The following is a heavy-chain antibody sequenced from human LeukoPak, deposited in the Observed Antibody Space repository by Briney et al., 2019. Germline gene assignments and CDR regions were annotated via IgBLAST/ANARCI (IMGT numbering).Heavy chain of an antibody. CDR2: IYPGDSDT. Sequence: GESLKISCKGSGYSFTSYWIGWVCQMPGKGLEWMGIIYPGDSDTRYSPSFQGQVTISADKSISTAYLQWSSLKASDTAMYYCARQFTVTTSLGYYYYYGMDVWGQGTTVTVSS. J-gene: IGHJ6*02. V-gene: IGHV5-51*01. CDR3: ARQFTVTTSLGYYYYYGMDV. CDR1: GYSFTSYW. D-gene: IGHD4-4*01.